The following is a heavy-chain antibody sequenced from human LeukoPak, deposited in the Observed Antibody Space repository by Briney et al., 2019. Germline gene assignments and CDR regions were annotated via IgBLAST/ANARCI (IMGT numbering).Heavy chain of an antibody. CDR1: GFTFSSYS. Sequence: GGSVRLSCAASGFTFSSYSMNWVRQAPGKGLEWVSSISSSSSYIYYADSVKGRFTISRDNAKNSLYLQMNSLRADDTAVYYCARDRSVAGPPFDYWGQGTLVTVSS. V-gene: IGHV3-21*01. J-gene: IGHJ4*02. D-gene: IGHD6-19*01. CDR3: ARDRSVAGPPFDY. CDR2: ISSSSSYI.